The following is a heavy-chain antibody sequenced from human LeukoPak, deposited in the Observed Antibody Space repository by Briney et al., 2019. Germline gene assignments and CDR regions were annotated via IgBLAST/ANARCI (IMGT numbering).Heavy chain of an antibody. CDR3: ARAHTNRGFDY. V-gene: IGHV3-48*01. Sequence: GGSLRLSCAASGFTFSSYSMNWVRQAPGKGLEWVSYISGSSSTIYYADSVKGRFTISRDNAKNSLYLQMNSLRAEDTAVYYCARAHTNRGFDYWGQGTLVTVSS. J-gene: IGHJ4*02. CDR1: GFTFSSYS. CDR2: ISGSSSTI. D-gene: IGHD3-10*01.